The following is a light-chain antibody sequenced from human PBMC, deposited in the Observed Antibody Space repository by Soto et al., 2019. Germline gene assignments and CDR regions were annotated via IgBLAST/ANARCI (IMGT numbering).Light chain of an antibody. J-gene: IGKJ1*01. Sequence: ETVLTQSPATLSLSPGERATLSCRASQTIRSNYLAWYRQTPGQAPRLLIYGASNRATGIADRFSGSGSGTDFTLIITRLEAEDFALYYCQRYGSSPWTFGQGTKLEIK. CDR2: GAS. V-gene: IGKV3-20*01. CDR1: QTIRSNY. CDR3: QRYGSSPWT.